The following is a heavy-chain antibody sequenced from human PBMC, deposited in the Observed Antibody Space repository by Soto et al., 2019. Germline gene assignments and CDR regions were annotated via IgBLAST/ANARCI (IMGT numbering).Heavy chain of an antibody. CDR2: INHSGST. CDR1: GGYFNAYY. CDR3: AREGVGIVVVPAAMRMGFDY. D-gene: IGHD2-2*01. Sequence: SETLYLRWAVFGGYFNAYYWGWIRPRPGKGLEWIGEINHSGSTNYNPSLKSRVTISVDTSKNQFSLKLSSVTAADTAVYYCAREGVGIVVVPAAMRMGFDYWGQGTLVTVS. V-gene: IGHV4-34*01. J-gene: IGHJ4*02.